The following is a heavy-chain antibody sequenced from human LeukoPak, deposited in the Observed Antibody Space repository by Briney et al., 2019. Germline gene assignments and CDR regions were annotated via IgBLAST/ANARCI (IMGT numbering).Heavy chain of an antibody. CDR1: GFTFNIYG. CDR2: ISGSGDNT. J-gene: IGHJ5*02. CDR3: AKSDCTSTSCYIGWFDP. V-gene: IGHV3-23*01. Sequence: PGGSLRLSCAASGFTFNIYGMNWVRQAPGKGLEWVSAISGSGDNTYYADSVKGRFTISRDNSKNTLYLQMNSLRAEDTALYYCAKSDCTSTSCYIGWFDPWGQGTLVTVSS. D-gene: IGHD2-2*02.